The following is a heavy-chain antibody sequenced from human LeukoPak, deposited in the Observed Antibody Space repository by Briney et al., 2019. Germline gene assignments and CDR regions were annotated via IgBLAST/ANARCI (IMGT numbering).Heavy chain of an antibody. V-gene: IGHV1-69*05. J-gene: IGHJ4*02. D-gene: IGHD3-3*01. CDR2: IIPIFGTA. Sequence: GASVKLSCKASGGTFSSYAISWVRQAPGQGLEWMGGIIPIFGTANYAQKFQGRVTITTDESTSTAHMELSSLRSEDTAVYYCARAGLHFPRDDFWSGYADPYYFDYWGQGTLVTVSS. CDR3: ARAGLHFPRDDFWSGYADPYYFDY. CDR1: GGTFSSYA.